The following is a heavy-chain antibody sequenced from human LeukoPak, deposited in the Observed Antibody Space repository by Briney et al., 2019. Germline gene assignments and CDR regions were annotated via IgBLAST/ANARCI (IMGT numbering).Heavy chain of an antibody. Sequence: ASVKVSCKVAGYTLNEVSMHWVRQAPGKGLEWMGGFDPEDGERIYAQKFQGRVTMTEDTSTDTTYMELSSLTSEDTAMYYCATENFVWGAPFDPWGQGTLVTVSS. CDR2: FDPEDGER. D-gene: IGHD3-16*01. V-gene: IGHV1-24*01. CDR3: ATENFVWGAPFDP. J-gene: IGHJ5*02. CDR1: GYTLNEVS.